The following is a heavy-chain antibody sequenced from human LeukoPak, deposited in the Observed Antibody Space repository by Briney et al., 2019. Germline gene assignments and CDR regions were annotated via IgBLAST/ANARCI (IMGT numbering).Heavy chain of an antibody. Sequence: SQTLSLTCTVTGTSTRSGSYYWNWIRQAAGKGLEWIGRMYIGGRTTYNPSLKSRVTISLETTENQFSLRLRSVTAADTAVYYCAREAIAVADTYYYYYMDVWGKGTWVTVSS. V-gene: IGHV4-61*02. CDR2: MYIGGRT. CDR1: GTSTRSGSYY. J-gene: IGHJ6*03. D-gene: IGHD6-19*01. CDR3: AREAIAVADTYYYYYMDV.